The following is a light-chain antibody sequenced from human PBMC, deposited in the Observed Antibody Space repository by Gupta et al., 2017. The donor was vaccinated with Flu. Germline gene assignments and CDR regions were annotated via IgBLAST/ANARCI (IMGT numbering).Light chain of an antibody. CDR3: ISYTSSRTVV. CDR2: EVT. J-gene: IGLJ3*02. CDR1: SSDIGGYNY. Sequence: SITIPCTGTSSDIGGYNYVSWYQQHPHKAPKLMIYEVTKRPAGVASRFSGFKSGNTASLTISGLEAEDEADYYCISYTSSRTVVFGGGTRLTVL. V-gene: IGLV2-14*01.